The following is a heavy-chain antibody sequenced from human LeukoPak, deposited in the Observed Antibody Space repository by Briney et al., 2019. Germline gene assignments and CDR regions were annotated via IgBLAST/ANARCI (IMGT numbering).Heavy chain of an antibody. V-gene: IGHV3-23*01. D-gene: IGHD3-3*01. Sequence: GGSPRLSCAASGFTFSSYAMSWVRQAPGKGLEWVSAISGSGGSTYYADSVKGRFTISRDNSKNTLYLQMNSLRAEDTAVYYCAKDYDFWSGSPPLDYWGQGTLVTVSS. J-gene: IGHJ4*02. CDR3: AKDYDFWSGSPPLDY. CDR1: GFTFSSYA. CDR2: ISGSGGST.